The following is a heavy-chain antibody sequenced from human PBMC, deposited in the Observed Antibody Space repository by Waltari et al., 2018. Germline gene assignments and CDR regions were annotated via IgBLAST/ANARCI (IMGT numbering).Heavy chain of an antibody. CDR1: GDSVTSTNW. V-gene: IGHV4-4*02. CDR2: VLSTGKT. Sequence: QLQLQESGPGLVEPSGTLSLSCAVSGDSVTSTNWWSWVRQSPQRGLGWIGQVLSTGKTNYSPSFASRVTMSLDASNNQFSLRVTSATAADTAVYYCARDRGRGLYLDAWGPGTLVTVSP. D-gene: IGHD2-15*01. CDR3: ARDRGRGLYLDA. J-gene: IGHJ5*02.